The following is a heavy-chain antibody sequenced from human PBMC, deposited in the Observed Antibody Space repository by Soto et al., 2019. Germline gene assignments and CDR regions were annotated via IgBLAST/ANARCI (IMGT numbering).Heavy chain of an antibody. V-gene: IGHV1-69*01. CDR3: ARAGGHCSSTSCVDF. CDR1: GDTFSSYG. D-gene: IGHD2-2*01. CDR2: IKPVFGSP. J-gene: IGHJ4*02. Sequence: QVQLVQSGAEVKKPGSSVKVSCKTSGDTFSSYGINWVRLAPGQGLEWMGGIKPVFGSPVYARKFEGRLTMTADESTSTAYMQLSSLKSDDTAVYYCARAGGHCSSTSCVDFWGQGTLITVSS.